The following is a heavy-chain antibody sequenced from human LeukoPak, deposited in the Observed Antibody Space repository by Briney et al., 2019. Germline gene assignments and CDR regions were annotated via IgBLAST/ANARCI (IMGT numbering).Heavy chain of an antibody. CDR3: VKRSCSGGTCPLDY. J-gene: IGHJ4*02. V-gene: IGHV3-64D*09. D-gene: IGHD2-15*01. Sequence: AGSLRLSCSASGFTFSSYALSWVRQAPGKGLEYVSGITSTGGTTYYADSVKGRFTISRDNSENTLHLQMSSLRPEDTALYYCVKRSCSGGTCPLDYWGQGTLVTVSS. CDR1: GFTFSSYA. CDR2: ITSTGGTT.